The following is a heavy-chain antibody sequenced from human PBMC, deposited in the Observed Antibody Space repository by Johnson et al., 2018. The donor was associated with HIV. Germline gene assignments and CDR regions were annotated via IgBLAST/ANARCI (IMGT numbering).Heavy chain of an antibody. D-gene: IGHD6-13*01. CDR3: ARGKGAAVGLDAYDI. J-gene: IGHJ3*02. Sequence: EVQLVESGGGVVRPGGSLRLSCAASGFTFDDYGMSWVRQAPGKGLEWVSGINWNGGSTGYADSVKGRFTISRDNARNSLYLEMNNLRVEDTALYYCARGKGAAVGLDAYDIWGQGTMVTVSS. CDR2: INWNGGST. V-gene: IGHV3-20*04. CDR1: GFTFDDYG.